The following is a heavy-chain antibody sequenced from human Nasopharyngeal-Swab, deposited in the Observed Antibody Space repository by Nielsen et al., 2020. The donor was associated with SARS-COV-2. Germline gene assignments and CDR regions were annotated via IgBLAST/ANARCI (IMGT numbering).Heavy chain of an antibody. J-gene: IGHJ3*02. V-gene: IGHV5-51*01. Sequence: GESLKISCEGSGYRFLSHWVGWVRQMPGKGLEWVGIIYPGDSDTRYSPSFQGQVTISADKSINTAYLQWSSLTASDTAVYYCARTAIEGGYYRGDAFDIWGQGTMVTVSS. CDR3: ARTAIEGGYYRGDAFDI. CDR1: GYRFLSHW. D-gene: IGHD3-22*01. CDR2: IYPGDSDT.